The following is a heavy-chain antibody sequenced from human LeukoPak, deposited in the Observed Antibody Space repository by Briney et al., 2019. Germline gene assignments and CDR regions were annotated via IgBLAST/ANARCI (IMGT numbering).Heavy chain of an antibody. J-gene: IGHJ5*02. D-gene: IGHD4-17*01. CDR2: IIPIIGTP. V-gene: IGHV1-69*05. CDR1: GGSFSNNV. CDR3: ARVGSGDYWFDP. Sequence: ASVKVSCKASGGSFSNNVISWVRQAPGQGLEWMGRIIPIIGTPDYAQKFQGRVTITTDESTSTAYMELSSLRSEDTAVYYCARVGSGDYWFDPWGQGTLVTVSS.